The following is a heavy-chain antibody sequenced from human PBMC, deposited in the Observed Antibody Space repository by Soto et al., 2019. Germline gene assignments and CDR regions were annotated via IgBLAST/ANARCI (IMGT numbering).Heavy chain of an antibody. V-gene: IGHV3-30*18. D-gene: IGHD1-26*01. CDR1: GLIFSSYG. J-gene: IGHJ5*02. CDR2: ISYDGSNK. Sequence: GGSLRLLCAASGLIFSSYGKHLGRQAPGKGLEWVAVISYDGSNKYYADSVKGRFTISRDNSKNTLYLQMNSLRAEDTAVYYCAKSQATNVDDPWGQGTLVTVSS. CDR3: AKSQATNVDDP.